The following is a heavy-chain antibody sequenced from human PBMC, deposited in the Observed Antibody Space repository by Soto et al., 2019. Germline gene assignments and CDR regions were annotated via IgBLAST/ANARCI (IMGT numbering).Heavy chain of an antibody. CDR1: GFTFSSYW. D-gene: IGHD6-6*01. V-gene: IGHV3-7*05. J-gene: IGHJ3*02. Sequence: PGGSLRLSCAASGFTFSSYWMSWVRQAPGKGLEWVANIKHDGGKKYYVDSVKGRFTISRDNAKNTLYLQMNSLRAEDTAVYYCAKESIPDAFDIWGQGTMVTVSS. CDR2: IKHDGGKK. CDR3: AKESIPDAFDI.